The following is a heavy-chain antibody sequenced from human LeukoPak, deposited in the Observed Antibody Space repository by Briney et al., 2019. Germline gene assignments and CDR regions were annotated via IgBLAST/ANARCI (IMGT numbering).Heavy chain of an antibody. J-gene: IGHJ4*02. CDR1: GFTFNNYW. CDR2: IRFDGGDT. V-gene: IGHV3-74*01. CDR3: ARGLDCRSTSCYLDN. D-gene: IGHD2-2*01. Sequence: PGGSPRLSCAASGFTFNNYWMHWARQAPGMGLVWVSSIRFDGGDTAYADSAKGRLTISRDNAKNSLDLQINSLGAEDTAVYYCARGLDCRSTSCYLDNWGQGTLVTVSS.